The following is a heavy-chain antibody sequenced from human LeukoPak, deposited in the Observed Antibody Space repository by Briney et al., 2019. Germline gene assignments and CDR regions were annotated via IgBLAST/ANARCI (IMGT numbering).Heavy chain of an antibody. D-gene: IGHD6-13*01. CDR3: AKDRSSSWSFDY. CDR1: GFTFSSYG. J-gene: IGHJ4*02. V-gene: IGHV3-30*18. Sequence: GRSLRLSCAASGFTFSSYGMHWVRQAPGKRLEWVAVISYDGSNKYCADSVKGRFTISRDDSKNTLYLQMNSLRAEDTAVYYCAKDRSSSWSFDYWGQGTLVTVSS. CDR2: ISYDGSNK.